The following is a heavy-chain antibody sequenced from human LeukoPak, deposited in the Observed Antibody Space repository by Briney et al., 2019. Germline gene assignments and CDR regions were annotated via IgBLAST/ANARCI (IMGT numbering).Heavy chain of an antibody. V-gene: IGHV4-30-4*07. CDR3: ARDDLIRTVDTAMVTPPRD. CDR1: GGSISSGGYS. D-gene: IGHD5-18*01. CDR2: IYYSGST. J-gene: IGHJ4*02. Sequence: SETLSLTCAVSGGSISSGGYSWSWIRQPPGKGLEWIGYIYYSGSTYYNPSLKSRVTISVDTSKNQFSLKLSSVTAADTAVYYCARDDLIRTVDTAMVTPPRDWGQGTLVTVSS.